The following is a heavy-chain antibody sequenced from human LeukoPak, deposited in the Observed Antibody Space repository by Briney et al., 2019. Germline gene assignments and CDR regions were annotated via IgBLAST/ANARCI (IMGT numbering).Heavy chain of an antibody. CDR1: GGTFSSYA. D-gene: IGHD3-22*01. J-gene: IGHJ5*02. Sequence: GASVKVSCKASGGTFSSYAISWVRQAPGQGLEWMGRIIPIFGTANYAQKFQVRVTITTDESTSTAYMELSSLRSEDTAVYYCAREGSSGYNNWFDPWGQGTLVTVSS. CDR2: IIPIFGTA. V-gene: IGHV1-69*05. CDR3: AREGSSGYNNWFDP.